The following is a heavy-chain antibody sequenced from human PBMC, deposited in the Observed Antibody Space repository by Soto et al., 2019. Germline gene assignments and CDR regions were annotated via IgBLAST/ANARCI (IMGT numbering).Heavy chain of an antibody. D-gene: IGHD3-16*02. CDR3: ARDGDYVWGSYRYFDY. CDR1: GGSISSSSYY. CDR2: IYYSGST. Sequence: SETLSLTCTVSGGSISSSSYYWGWIRQPPGKGLEWIGSIYYSGSTYYNPSLKSRVTISVDTSKNHFSLKLSSVTAADTAVYYCARDGDYVWGSYRYFDYWGQGTLVTVSS. J-gene: IGHJ4*02. V-gene: IGHV4-39*07.